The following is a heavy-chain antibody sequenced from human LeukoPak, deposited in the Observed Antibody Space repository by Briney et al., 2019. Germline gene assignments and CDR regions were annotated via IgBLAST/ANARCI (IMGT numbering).Heavy chain of an antibody. Sequence: GGSLRLSCAASGFTFSTYWMHWVRQAPGKGLVWVSRINPDGTTTSYADSVKGRFTISRDNAKDTVYLQMNSLRAEDPAVYYCARDPSGGDYWGQGTLVTVSS. V-gene: IGHV3-74*01. CDR2: INPDGTTT. D-gene: IGHD3-10*01. CDR3: ARDPSGGDY. CDR1: GFTFSTYW. J-gene: IGHJ4*02.